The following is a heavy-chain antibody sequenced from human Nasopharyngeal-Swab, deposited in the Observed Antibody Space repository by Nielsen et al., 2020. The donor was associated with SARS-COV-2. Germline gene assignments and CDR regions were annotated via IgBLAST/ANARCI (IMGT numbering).Heavy chain of an antibody. CDR2: INHSGST. D-gene: IGHD6-13*01. CDR3: ARGFPGAAAGTDY. V-gene: IGHV4-34*01. J-gene: IGHJ4*02. Sequence: WIRQPPGKGLEWIGGINHSGSTNYNPSLKSRVTISVDTSKNQFSLKLSSVTAADTAVYYCARGFPGAAAGTDYWGQGTLVTVSS.